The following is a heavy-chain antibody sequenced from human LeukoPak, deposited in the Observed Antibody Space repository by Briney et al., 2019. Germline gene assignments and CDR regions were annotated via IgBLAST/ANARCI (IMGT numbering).Heavy chain of an antibody. J-gene: IGHJ4*02. D-gene: IGHD2-2*01. CDR1: GGSISSYY. Sequence: SETLSLTCTVSGGSISSYYWSWIRQPPGKGLEWIGYIYYSGSTYYNPSLKSRVTISVDTSKNQFSLKLSSVTAADTAVYYCARAEYQLLFDYWGQGTLVTVSS. CDR2: IYYSGST. CDR3: ARAEYQLLFDY. V-gene: IGHV4-59*08.